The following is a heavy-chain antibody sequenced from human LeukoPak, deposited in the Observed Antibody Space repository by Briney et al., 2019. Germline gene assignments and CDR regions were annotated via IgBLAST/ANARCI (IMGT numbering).Heavy chain of an antibody. CDR3: ARDGYSSSWYWFDY. Sequence: PGGSLRLSCAASGFTFSDYYMSWIRQAPGKGLEWVSYISSSSSYTNYADSAKGRFTISRDNAKNSLYLQMNSLRAEDTAVYYCARDGYSSSWYWFDYWGQGTLVTVSS. CDR1: GFTFSDYY. D-gene: IGHD6-13*01. V-gene: IGHV3-11*06. CDR2: ISSSSSYT. J-gene: IGHJ4*02.